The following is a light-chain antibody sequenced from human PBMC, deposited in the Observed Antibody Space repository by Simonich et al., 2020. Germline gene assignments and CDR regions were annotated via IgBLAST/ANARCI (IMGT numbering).Light chain of an antibody. J-gene: IGLJ2*01. Sequence: QSVLTQPPSSSGTPGQRVTISCSGSSSNLGSKTVNWDHQLPGTAPKLHHYSNKQRPSGVPDRCSGYKSGTSASLTIAGLQAEDEADYYCCSYAGSYTYVVFGGGTKLTVL. CDR3: CSYAGSYTYVV. CDR2: SNK. CDR1: SSNLGSKT. V-gene: IGLV1-44*01.